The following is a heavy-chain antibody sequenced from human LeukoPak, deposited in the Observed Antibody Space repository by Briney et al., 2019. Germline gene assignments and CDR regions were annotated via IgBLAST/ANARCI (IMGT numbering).Heavy chain of an antibody. CDR2: FSYDGSTK. V-gene: IGHV3-30*12. CDR1: GFTFSSYN. J-gene: IGHJ4*02. CDR3: ARRHPHSCLDY. Sequence: PGGSLRLSCAASGFTFSSYNMHWVRQAPGKGLEWGAVFSYDGSTKYYADSVKDRLTISSDNSMNTLFLQMNSLRAEDTAMYYCARRHPHSCLDYWGQGTLVTVSS. D-gene: IGHD2-21*01.